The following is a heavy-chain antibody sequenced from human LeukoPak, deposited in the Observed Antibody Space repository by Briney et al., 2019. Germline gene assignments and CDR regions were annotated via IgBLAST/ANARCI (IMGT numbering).Heavy chain of an antibody. J-gene: IGHJ3*02. Sequence: ASVKVSCKVSGYTLTELSMHWVRQAPGKGLEWMGGFDPEDGETIYAQKFQGRVTMTEDTSTDTAYMELSSLRSEDTAVYYCATAPIVVVTGWAFDIWGRGTMVTVSS. CDR3: ATAPIVVVTGWAFDI. CDR1: GYTLTELS. V-gene: IGHV1-24*01. D-gene: IGHD3-22*01. CDR2: FDPEDGET.